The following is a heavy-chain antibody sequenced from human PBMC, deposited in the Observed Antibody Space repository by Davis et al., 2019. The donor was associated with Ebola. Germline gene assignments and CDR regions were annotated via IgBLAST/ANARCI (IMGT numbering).Heavy chain of an antibody. D-gene: IGHD3-22*01. Sequence: MPSETLSLTCTVSGDSISNSPYYWGWIRQPPGKGLEWIGSIYYSGNTYSNPSLKSRFSISVDTSKNRFSLKLSSVTAADTAVYYCASRWEYYDSSGPVSFGMDVWGQGTTVTVSS. CDR3: ASRWEYYDSSGPVSFGMDV. V-gene: IGHV4-39*01. CDR1: GDSISNSPYY. CDR2: IYYSGNT. J-gene: IGHJ6*02.